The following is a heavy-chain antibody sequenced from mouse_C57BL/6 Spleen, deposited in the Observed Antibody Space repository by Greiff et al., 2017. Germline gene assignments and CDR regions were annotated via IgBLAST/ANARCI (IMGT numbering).Heavy chain of an antibody. Sequence: EVNVVESGGGLVKPGGSLKLSCAASGFTFSDYGMHWVRQAPEKGLEWVAYISSGSSTIYYADTVKGRFTISRDNAKNTLFLQMTSLRSEDTAMYYCARRTWTYWYFDVWGTGTTVTVSS. CDR2: ISSGSSTI. CDR1: GFTFSDYG. V-gene: IGHV5-17*01. J-gene: IGHJ1*03. CDR3: ARRTWTYWYFDV.